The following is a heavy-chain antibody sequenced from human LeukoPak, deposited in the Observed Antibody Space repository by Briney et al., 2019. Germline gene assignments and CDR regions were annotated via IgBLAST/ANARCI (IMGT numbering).Heavy chain of an antibody. D-gene: IGHD1-26*01. CDR2: IKYDDSEK. Sequence: GGSLRLSCATSGFFFNSYWMTWVRQAPGKGLEWVANIKYDDSEKYLVESVKGRFTISRDNAKNSLYLQMNSLRADDTAVYYCVKDSPPRYSGSPPAYWGQGTLVTVSS. J-gene: IGHJ4*02. CDR1: GFFFNSYW. CDR3: VKDSPPRYSGSPPAY. V-gene: IGHV3-7*03.